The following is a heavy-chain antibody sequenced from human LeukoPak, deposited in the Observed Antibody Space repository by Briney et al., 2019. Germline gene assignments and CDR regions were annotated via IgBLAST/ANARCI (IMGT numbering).Heavy chain of an antibody. Sequence: GGSLRLSCAAFGFSFSNYDMTWVRRAPGKGLEWVSTITASGGRTYYADSVKGRFTISRDNSKSTLYLQVNSLRAEDTAVYYCAKSHRYNDYWGQGTLVTVSS. CDR1: GFSFSNYD. CDR3: AKSHRYNDY. J-gene: IGHJ4*02. CDR2: ITASGGRT. V-gene: IGHV3-23*01. D-gene: IGHD1-1*01.